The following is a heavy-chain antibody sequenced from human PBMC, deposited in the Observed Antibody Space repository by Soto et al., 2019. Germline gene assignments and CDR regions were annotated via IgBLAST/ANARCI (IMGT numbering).Heavy chain of an antibody. CDR3: ATHYYDSSGYYFFLGGAFDY. CDR2: IIPIFGTA. J-gene: IGHJ4*02. D-gene: IGHD3-22*01. Sequence: SVKVSCKASGGTFSSYAISWVRQAPGQGLEWMGGIIPIFGTANYAQKFQGRVTITADKSTSTAYMELSSLRSEDTAVYYCATHYYDSSGYYFFLGGAFDYWGQGALVTVSS. CDR1: GGTFSSYA. V-gene: IGHV1-69*06.